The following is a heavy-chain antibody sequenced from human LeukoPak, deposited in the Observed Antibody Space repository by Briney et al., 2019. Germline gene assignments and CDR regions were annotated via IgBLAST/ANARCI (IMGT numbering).Heavy chain of an antibody. D-gene: IGHD3-3*01. J-gene: IGHJ6*03. CDR2: IYHSGST. V-gene: IGHV4-38-2*01. Sequence: SETLSLTCAVSGYSISSGYYWGWIRQPPGKGLEWIGSIYHSGSTYYNPSLRSRVTISVDTSKNQFSLKLSSVTAADTAVYYCARVRIGYYYYYYYMDVWGKGTTVTVSS. CDR3: ARVRIGYYYYYYYMDV. CDR1: GYSISSGYY.